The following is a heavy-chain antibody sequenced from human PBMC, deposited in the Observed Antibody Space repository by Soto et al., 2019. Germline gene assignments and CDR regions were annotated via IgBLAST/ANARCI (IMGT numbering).Heavy chain of an antibody. CDR1: GFTFSRNW. D-gene: IGHD2-15*01. CDR2: IKKDGSEK. V-gene: IGHV3-7*01. J-gene: IGHJ6*03. Sequence: EVQLVESGGDSVQPGGSLRLSCAASGFTFSRNWMSWVRQAPGKGLEWVANIKKDGSEKYYVDSVRGRFTISRDNAKNSLYLQMNSLRVEDTAVYYCASGLGSLVGYYYYMDVWGKGTTVTVSS. CDR3: ASGLGSLVGYYYYMDV.